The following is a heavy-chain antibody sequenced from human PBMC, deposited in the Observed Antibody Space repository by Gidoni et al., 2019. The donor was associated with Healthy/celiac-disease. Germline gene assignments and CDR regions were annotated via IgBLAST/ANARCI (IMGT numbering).Heavy chain of an antibody. CDR3: ARGIDEWLRFGDPQRGSGK. V-gene: IGHV3-30-3*01. D-gene: IGHD5-12*01. CDR1: GFTFSSYA. J-gene: IGHJ4*02. CDR2: ISYDGSNK. Sequence: QVQLVESGGGVVQPGRSLRLSCAASGFTFSSYAMPWVRQAPGKGLEWVAVISYDGSNKYYADSVKGRFTISRDNSKNTLYLQMNSLRAEDTAVYYCARGIDEWLRFGDPQRGSGKGGQGTLVTVSS.